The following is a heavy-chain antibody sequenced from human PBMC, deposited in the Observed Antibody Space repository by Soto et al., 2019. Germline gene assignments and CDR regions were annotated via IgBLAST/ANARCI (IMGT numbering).Heavy chain of an antibody. J-gene: IGHJ6*02. Sequence: EVQLVQSGAEVKKPGESLKISCKGSGYTFTNYWIGWVRQMTGKGLEWMGIIYPGDSDTKYNPSFKGQVTISADKSITTTYLQWSSLKASDTAIYYCAASIFYYGMDVWGQGTTVTVSS. V-gene: IGHV5-51*01. CDR1: GYTFTNYW. CDR2: IYPGDSDT. CDR3: AASIFYYGMDV.